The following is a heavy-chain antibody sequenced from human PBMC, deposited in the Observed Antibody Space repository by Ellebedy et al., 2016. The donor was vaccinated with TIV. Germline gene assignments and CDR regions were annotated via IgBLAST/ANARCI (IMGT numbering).Heavy chain of an antibody. J-gene: IGHJ5*02. Sequence: ASVKVSXKASGYTFTSYDINWVRQATGQGLEWMGWMNPNSGNTGYAQKFQGRVTMTRNTSISTAYMELSSLRSEDTAVYYCARVLKDFWSGYPPKYNWFDPWGQGTLVTVSS. CDR3: ARVLKDFWSGYPPKYNWFDP. CDR2: MNPNSGNT. CDR1: GYTFTSYD. V-gene: IGHV1-8*01. D-gene: IGHD3-3*01.